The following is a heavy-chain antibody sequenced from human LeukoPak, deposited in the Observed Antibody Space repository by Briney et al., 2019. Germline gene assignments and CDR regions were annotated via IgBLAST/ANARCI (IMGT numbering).Heavy chain of an antibody. V-gene: IGHV3-23*01. D-gene: IGHD6-13*01. CDR2: ISGSGGST. CDR1: GFTFSSYA. CDR3: AKDLRSSSWYGEYFQH. Sequence: GGSLRLSCAASGFTFSSYAMSWVRQAPGKGLEWVSAISGSGGSTDYADSVKGRFTISRDNSKNTLYLQMNSLRAEDTAVYYCAKDLRSSSWYGEYFQHWGQGTLVTVSS. J-gene: IGHJ1*01.